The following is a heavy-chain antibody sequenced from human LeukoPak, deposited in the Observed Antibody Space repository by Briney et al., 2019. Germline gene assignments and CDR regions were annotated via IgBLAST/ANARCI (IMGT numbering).Heavy chain of an antibody. CDR3: ARSVGYSRTQYPVDY. Sequence: PPETLSLTCAVYGGSFSGYYWSWIRQPPGKGLEWIGEINHSGSTNYNPSLKSRVTISVDTSKNQFSLKLSSVTAADTAVYYCARSVGYSRTQYPVDYWGQGTLVTVSS. CDR1: GGSFSGYY. V-gene: IGHV4-34*01. CDR2: INHSGST. J-gene: IGHJ4*02. D-gene: IGHD6-13*01.